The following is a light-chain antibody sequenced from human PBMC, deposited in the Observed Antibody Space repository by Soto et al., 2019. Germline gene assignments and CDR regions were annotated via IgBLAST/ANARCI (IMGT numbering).Light chain of an antibody. V-gene: IGKV1-33*01. CDR1: QDIGNF. J-gene: IGKJ4*01. CDR2: DAS. CDR3: QQYDNLPLT. Sequence: EIQMTQSLPALSASVGDRVTITCQASQDIGNFLSWYQQKPGKVPKLLIFDASNLETGVPSRFSGSGSGTDFTFTISSLQPEDIATYYCQQYDNLPLTFGGGTKVDIK.